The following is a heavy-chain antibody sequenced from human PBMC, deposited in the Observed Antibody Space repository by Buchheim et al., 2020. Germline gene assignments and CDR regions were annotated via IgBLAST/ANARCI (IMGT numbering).Heavy chain of an antibody. CDR1: GFTFRTYW. CDR2: INEDGSRR. Sequence: EVHLVESGGGVVQPGGSLRLSCGASGFTFRTYWMSWVRQAPGKGPEWVANINEDGSRRSSVHSVKGRFLISRDNAQNSLYLQMNNLRGEDTALYYCAKYIASYTVDYWGQGTL. D-gene: IGHD3-16*01. CDR3: AKYIASYTVDY. J-gene: IGHJ4*02. V-gene: IGHV3-7*01.